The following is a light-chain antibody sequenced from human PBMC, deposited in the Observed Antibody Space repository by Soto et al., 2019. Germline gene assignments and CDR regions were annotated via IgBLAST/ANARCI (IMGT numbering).Light chain of an antibody. CDR3: QTWGTGIVV. Sequence: QSVLTQSPSASASLGASVKLTCTLSSGHSSYAIAWHQQQPEKGPRYLMKLNSDGSHSKGDGIPDRFSGSSSGAERYLTISSLQSEDEADYYCQTWGTGIVVFGVGTKVTVL. CDR1: SGHSSYA. CDR2: LNSDGSH. J-gene: IGLJ2*01. V-gene: IGLV4-69*01.